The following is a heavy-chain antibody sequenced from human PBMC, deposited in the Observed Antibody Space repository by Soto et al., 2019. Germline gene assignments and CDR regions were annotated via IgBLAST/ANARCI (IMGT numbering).Heavy chain of an antibody. V-gene: IGHV4-30-4*01. CDR1: GGSITNNNYY. CDR3: ARGPTSDKVDY. Sequence: SETLSLTCTVSGGSITNNNYYWSWIRQPPGKGLEWIGHMYNSGTTYSNPSLKGRVTISGDTSKNQFSLNLSSVTAADTAVYYCARGPTSDKVDYWGQGTLVPVSS. J-gene: IGHJ4*02. CDR2: MYNSGTT.